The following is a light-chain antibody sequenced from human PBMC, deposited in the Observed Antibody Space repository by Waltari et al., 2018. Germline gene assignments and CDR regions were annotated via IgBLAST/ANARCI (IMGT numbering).Light chain of an antibody. Sequence: DIQMTQSPSTVSASVGDTVTIPCRASQSVSTRLAWYQQTPGKVPQHLIYKASRLETGVPSRFSGGGSGTEFSLTISNLQPEDFATYYCQQYESSPFTFGQGTKLEI. CDR2: KAS. J-gene: IGKJ2*01. CDR3: QQYESSPFT. V-gene: IGKV1-5*03. CDR1: QSVSTR.